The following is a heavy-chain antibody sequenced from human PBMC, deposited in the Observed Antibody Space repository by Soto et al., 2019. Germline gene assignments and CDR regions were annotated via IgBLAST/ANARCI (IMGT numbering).Heavy chain of an antibody. J-gene: IGHJ6*02. V-gene: IGHV5-10-1*01. D-gene: IGHD5-18*01. CDR1: GYSFTSYW. Sequence: GESLKISCKGSGYSFTSYWISWVRQMPGKGLEWMGRIDPSDSYTNYSPSFQGHVTISADKSISTAYLQWSSLKASDTAMYYCARRGEIAAAQYSYGYPYYYYSGMDVWGQGTTVTSP. CDR3: ARRGEIAAAQYSYGYPYYYYSGMDV. CDR2: IDPSDSYT.